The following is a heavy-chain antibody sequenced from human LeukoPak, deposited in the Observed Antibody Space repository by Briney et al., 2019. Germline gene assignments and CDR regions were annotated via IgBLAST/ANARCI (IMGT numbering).Heavy chain of an antibody. CDR1: GASISNSGYTY. D-gene: IGHD4-17*01. CDR2: INHSGST. Sequence: SETLSLTCTVAGASISNSGYTYWGWIRQPPGKGLEWIGEINHSGSTTYNPSLKSRVTIPVDTSKNQFSLKLSSVTAADTAVYYCARTTVTTSGAFDIWGQGTMVTVSS. CDR3: ARTTVTTSGAFDI. V-gene: IGHV4-39*07. J-gene: IGHJ3*02.